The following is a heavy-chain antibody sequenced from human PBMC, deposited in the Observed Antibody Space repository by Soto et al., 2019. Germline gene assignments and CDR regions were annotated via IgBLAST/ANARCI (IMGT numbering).Heavy chain of an antibody. D-gene: IGHD6-6*01. Sequence: SETLSLTCTVSGGSISSGDYYWSWIRQPPGKGLEWIGYIYYSGSTYYNPSLKSRVTISVDTSKNQFSLKLSSVTAADTAVYYCARWPTSSSSHGEDYWGQGTLVTVSS. CDR3: ARWPTSSSSHGEDY. CDR2: IYYSGST. J-gene: IGHJ4*02. CDR1: GGSISSGDYY. V-gene: IGHV4-30-4*01.